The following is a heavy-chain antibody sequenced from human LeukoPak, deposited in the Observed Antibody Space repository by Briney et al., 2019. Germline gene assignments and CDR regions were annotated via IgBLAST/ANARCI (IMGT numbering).Heavy chain of an antibody. CDR3: ARGSPYYYGSGSYYRFDY. CDR2: IYYSGST. V-gene: IGHV4-39*01. Sequence: SETLSLTCTVSGGSISSSSYYWGWIRQPPGKGLEWIGSIYYSGSTYYNPSLKSRVTISVDTSKNQFSLKLSSVTAADTAVYYCARGSPYYYGSGSYYRFDYWGQGTLVTVSS. CDR1: GGSISSSSYY. D-gene: IGHD3-10*01. J-gene: IGHJ4*02.